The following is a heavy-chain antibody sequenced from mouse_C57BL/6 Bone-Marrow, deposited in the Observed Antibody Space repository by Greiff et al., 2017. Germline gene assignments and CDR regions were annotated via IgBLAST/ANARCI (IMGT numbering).Heavy chain of an antibody. CDR1: GYAFSSSW. J-gene: IGHJ4*01. V-gene: IGHV1-82*01. D-gene: IGHD1-2*01. Sequence: VQLQESGPELVKPGASVKISCKASGYAFSSSWMNWVKQRPGKGLEWIGRIYPGDGDTNYNGKFKGKATLTADKSSSTAYMQLSSLTSEDFAVSFCARDLPITAAYAMDFWGQGTSVTASS. CDR3: ARDLPITAAYAMDF. CDR2: IYPGDGDT.